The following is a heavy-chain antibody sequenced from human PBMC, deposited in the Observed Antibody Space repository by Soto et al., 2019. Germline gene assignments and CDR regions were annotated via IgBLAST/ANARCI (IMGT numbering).Heavy chain of an antibody. CDR1: GFTFDDYA. Sequence: GGSLRLSCAASGFTFDDYAVHWVRQAPGKGLEWVSGISWNSGSMGYADSVKGRFTISRDNAKNSLYLQMNSLRAEDTALYYCAKDRFWNGKAFDYWGQGTLVTVSS. CDR3: AKDRFWNGKAFDY. D-gene: IGHD1-1*01. CDR2: ISWNSGSM. J-gene: IGHJ4*02. V-gene: IGHV3-9*01.